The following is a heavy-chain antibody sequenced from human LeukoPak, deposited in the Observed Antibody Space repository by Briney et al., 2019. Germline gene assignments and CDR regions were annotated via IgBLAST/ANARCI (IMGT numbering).Heavy chain of an antibody. J-gene: IGHJ4*02. D-gene: IGHD6-13*01. Sequence: SETLSLTCTVSGGSISNYYWSWIRQPAGRGLEWIGRIYTSGSTNYNPSLKSRVTMSVDTSKNQFSLKLSSVTAADTAVYYCARESRGGSSWYSAPLDYWGQGTLVTVSS. CDR2: IYTSGST. CDR1: GGSISNYY. CDR3: ARESRGGSSWYSAPLDY. V-gene: IGHV4-4*07.